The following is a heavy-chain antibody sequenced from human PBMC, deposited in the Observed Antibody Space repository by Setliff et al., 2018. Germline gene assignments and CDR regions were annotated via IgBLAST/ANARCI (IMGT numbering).Heavy chain of an antibody. V-gene: IGHV1-18*01. CDR3: ARAPRLEWLLPTFDS. J-gene: IGHJ4*02. CDR2: INNHNGNT. Sequence: ASVKVSCKTSGYTFISYGISWVRQAPGQGLEWMGWINNHNGNTDYAQNIQGRVTMTTDTSTSTAYMELRSLRSDDTAVYYCARAPRLEWLLPTFDSWGQGTLVTVS. D-gene: IGHD3-3*01. CDR1: GYTFISYG.